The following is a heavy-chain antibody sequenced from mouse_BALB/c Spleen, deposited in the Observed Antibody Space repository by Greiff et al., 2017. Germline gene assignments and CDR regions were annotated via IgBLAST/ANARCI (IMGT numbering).Heavy chain of an antibody. CDR3: ARINYGAMDY. Sequence: EVKLVESGGGLVKPGGSLKLSCAASGFTFSSYAMSWVRQSPEKRLEWVAEISSGGSYTYYPDTVTGRFTISRDNAKNTLYLEMSSLRSEDTAMYYCARINYGAMDYWGQGTSVTVSS. V-gene: IGHV5-9-4*01. D-gene: IGHD1-1*01. CDR1: GFTFSSYA. CDR2: ISSGGSYT. J-gene: IGHJ4*01.